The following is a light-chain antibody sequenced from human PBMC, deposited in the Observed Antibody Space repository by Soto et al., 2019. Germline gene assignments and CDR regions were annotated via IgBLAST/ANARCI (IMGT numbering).Light chain of an antibody. CDR2: GPS. CDR1: QSVSSNY. CDR3: QQYNNWPPLT. J-gene: IGKJ4*01. Sequence: ELVLTQSPGTLSLSPGERATLSCRASQSVSSNYLAWYQQKPGQAPRLLIYGPSSRATGIPDRFSGSGSGTEFTLTISSLQSEDFAVYYCQQYNNWPPLTFGGGTKVDIK. V-gene: IGKV3-20*01.